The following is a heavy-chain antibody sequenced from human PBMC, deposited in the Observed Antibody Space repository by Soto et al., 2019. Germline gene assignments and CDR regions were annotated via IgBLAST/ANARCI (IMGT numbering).Heavy chain of an antibody. D-gene: IGHD1-26*01. CDR2: ITRSGST. CDR1: GESFSGYY. J-gene: IGHJ4*02. CDR3: ARAAIKDHQVAGQPATSPTLDY. V-gene: IGHV4-34*01. Sequence: QVQLQQWGTELLKPSETLSLTCAVYGESFSGYYWTWIRQPPGEGLQWIGEITRSGSTNYNPSLKTRVTISAHTSNNQFSLKRPSVTAADTAIYYSARAAIKDHQVAGQPATSPTLDYWGLGTLVTVSS.